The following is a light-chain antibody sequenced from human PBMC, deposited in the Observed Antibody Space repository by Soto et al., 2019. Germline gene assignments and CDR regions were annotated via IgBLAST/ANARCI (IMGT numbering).Light chain of an antibody. CDR2: AAS. CDR1: QGLNNW. CDR3: QQANSFPYT. V-gene: IGKV1-12*01. J-gene: IGKJ2*01. Sequence: DIQMTQSPSSVSASIGDRVTITCQASQGLNNWIAWYQQKPGKAPKLLIYAASSLQSGVPARFSGSGSGTEFTLTISGLLPEDFATYYCQQANSFPYTFGQGTILDIK.